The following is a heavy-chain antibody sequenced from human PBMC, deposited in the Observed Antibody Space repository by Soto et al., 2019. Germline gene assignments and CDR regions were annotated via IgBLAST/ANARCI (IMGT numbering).Heavy chain of an antibody. Sequence: EVQLVESGGGLVQPGGSLRLSCAGSGFTFSNYALNWVRQAPGKGLEWVSYISHKSSATYHADSVKGRFTISRDNAQNSLYLQMNSLTDEDTASYYCARDPYSSTTVTIVDYWGRGILVTVSS. J-gene: IGHJ4*02. CDR1: GFTFSNYA. CDR3: ARDPYSSTTVTIVDY. CDR2: ISHKSSAT. V-gene: IGHV3-48*02. D-gene: IGHD4-17*01.